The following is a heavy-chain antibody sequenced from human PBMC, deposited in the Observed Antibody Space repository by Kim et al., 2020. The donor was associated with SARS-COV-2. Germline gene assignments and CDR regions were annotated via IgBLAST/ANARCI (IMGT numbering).Heavy chain of an antibody. D-gene: IGHD5-12*01. V-gene: IGHV3-66*01. Sequence: GGSLRLSCAASGFTVSSNYMSWVRQAPGKGLEWVSVIYSGGSTYYADSVKGRFTISRDNSKNTLYLQMNSLRAEDTAVYYCARDPRGYSGSSGVHYFDYWGQGTLVTVSS. CDR3: ARDPRGYSGSSGVHYFDY. CDR1: GFTVSSNY. CDR2: IYSGGST. J-gene: IGHJ4*02.